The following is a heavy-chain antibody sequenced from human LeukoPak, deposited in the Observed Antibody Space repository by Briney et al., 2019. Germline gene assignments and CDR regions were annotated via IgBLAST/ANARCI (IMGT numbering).Heavy chain of an antibody. V-gene: IGHV1-18*01. D-gene: IGHD1-7*01. CDR2: ISAYNGNT. J-gene: IGHJ4*02. CDR1: GYTFTSYG. CDR3: ARSYNWNSYRFDY. Sequence: GASVKVSCKASGYTFTSYGISWVRQAPGQGLEWMGWISAYNGNTNYAQKLQGRVTMTTDTSTSTAYKELRSLRSDDTAVYYCARSYNWNSYRFDYWGQGTLVTVSS.